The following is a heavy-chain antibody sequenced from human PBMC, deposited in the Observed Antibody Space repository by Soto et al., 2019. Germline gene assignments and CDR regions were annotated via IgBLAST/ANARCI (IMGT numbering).Heavy chain of an antibody. D-gene: IGHD3-9*01. CDR3: ARGVRYFDWLPSFGD. Sequence: ASVKVSCKASGYTFTSYGISWVRQAPGQGLEWIGWISAYNGNTNYAQKLQGRVTMTTDTSTSTAYMELRSLRSDDTAVYYCARGVRYFDWLPSFGDWGQGTMVTVS. V-gene: IGHV1-18*01. CDR1: GYTFTSYG. CDR2: ISAYNGNT. J-gene: IGHJ4*02.